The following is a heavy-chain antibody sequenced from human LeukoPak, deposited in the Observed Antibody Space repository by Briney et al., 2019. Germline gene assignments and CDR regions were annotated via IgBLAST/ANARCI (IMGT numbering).Heavy chain of an antibody. CDR1: GITFSSYA. J-gene: IGHJ6*02. CDR3: AKWGIVVVLAASV. D-gene: IGHD2-2*01. V-gene: IGHV3-23*01. Sequence: PGGSLRLSCAASGITFSSYAMSWVRQAPGKGLEWVSGISGSGGSTYYADSVKGRFTISRDNSKNTLYLQMNSLRAEDTAVYYCAKWGIVVVLAASVWGQGTTVTVSS. CDR2: ISGSGGST.